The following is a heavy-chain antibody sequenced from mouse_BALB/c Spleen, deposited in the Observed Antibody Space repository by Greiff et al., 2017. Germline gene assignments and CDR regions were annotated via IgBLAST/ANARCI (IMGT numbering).Heavy chain of an antibody. CDR3: ATGIAY. Sequence: DVKLVESGGGLVQPGGSLKLSCAASGFTFSSYGMSWVRQTPDKRLELVATINSNGGSTYYPDSVKGRFTISRDNAKNTLYLQMSSLKSEDTAMYYCATGIAYWGQGTLVTVSA. V-gene: IGHV5-6-3*01. CDR2: INSNGGST. D-gene: IGHD4-1*01. J-gene: IGHJ3*01. CDR1: GFTFSSYG.